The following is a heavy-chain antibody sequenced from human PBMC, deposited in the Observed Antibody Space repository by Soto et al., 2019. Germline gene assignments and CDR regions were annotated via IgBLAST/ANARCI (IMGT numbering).Heavy chain of an antibody. D-gene: IGHD3-10*01. CDR1: GGSVSSGSYY. CDR3: ARAVVRGPSRMDV. J-gene: IGHJ6*02. Sequence: SETLSLTCTVSGGSVSSGSYYWSWIRQPPGKGLEWIGYIYYSGSTNYNPSLKSRVTISVDTSKNQFSLKLSSVTAADTAVYYCARAVVRGPSRMDVCGQGTTVTVSS. V-gene: IGHV4-61*01. CDR2: IYYSGST.